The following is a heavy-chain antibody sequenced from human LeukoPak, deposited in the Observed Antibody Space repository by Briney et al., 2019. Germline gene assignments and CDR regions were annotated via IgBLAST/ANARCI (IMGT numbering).Heavy chain of an antibody. Sequence: GGSLTLSCAASAFTFSSYWMHWVRQAPGKGLVWVSRINSDGSSTNYADSVKGRFTISRDNAKNTLYLQMNSLRAEDTAMYYCARAVYYSNYLGYWGQGTLVTVST. CDR3: ARAVYYSNYLGY. V-gene: IGHV3-74*01. J-gene: IGHJ4*01. CDR1: AFTFSSYW. CDR2: INSDGSST. D-gene: IGHD3-10*01.